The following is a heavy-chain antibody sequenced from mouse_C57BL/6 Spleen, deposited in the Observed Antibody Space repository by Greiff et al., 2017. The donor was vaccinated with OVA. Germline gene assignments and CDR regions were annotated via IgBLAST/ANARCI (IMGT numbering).Heavy chain of an antibody. CDR3: GIDDGSSHDY. Sequence: VQLQQPGAELVKPGASVQVSCKASGYTFTSYWMHWVKQRPGQGLEWIGRIHPSDSDTNYNQKFKGKATLTVDKASSTAYMQLTSLTSEDSAVYFCGIDDGSSHDYWGQGTTLTVSS. V-gene: IGHV1-74*01. CDR1: GYTFTSYW. J-gene: IGHJ2*01. CDR2: IHPSDSDT. D-gene: IGHD1-1*01.